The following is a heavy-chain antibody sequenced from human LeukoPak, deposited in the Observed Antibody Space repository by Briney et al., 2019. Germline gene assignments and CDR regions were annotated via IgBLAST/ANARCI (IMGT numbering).Heavy chain of an antibody. Sequence: ASVKVSCKASGYTFTSYGISWVRQAPGQGLEWMGWISAYNGNTNYAQKLQGRVTMTTDTSTSTAYMELRSLRSDDTAVYYCARSGHYYGSGRGWFDLDYWGQGTLVTVSS. CDR2: ISAYNGNT. J-gene: IGHJ4*02. CDR3: ARSGHYYGSGRGWFDLDY. D-gene: IGHD3-10*01. CDR1: GYTFTSYG. V-gene: IGHV1-18*01.